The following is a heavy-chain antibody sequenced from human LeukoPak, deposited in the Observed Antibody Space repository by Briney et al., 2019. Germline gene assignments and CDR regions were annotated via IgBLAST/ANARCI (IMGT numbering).Heavy chain of an antibody. Sequence: PGGSLRLSCAASGFTFSSYAMSWVRQAPGKGLEWVSAISGSGGSTYYADSVKGRFTISRDNSKNTLYLQMNSLRAEDTAVYYCAKARGDDYVWGSYRWDYYYGMDVWGQGTTVTVSS. D-gene: IGHD3-16*02. CDR3: AKARGDDYVWGSYRWDYYYGMDV. V-gene: IGHV3-23*01. CDR1: GFTFSSYA. J-gene: IGHJ6*02. CDR2: ISGSGGST.